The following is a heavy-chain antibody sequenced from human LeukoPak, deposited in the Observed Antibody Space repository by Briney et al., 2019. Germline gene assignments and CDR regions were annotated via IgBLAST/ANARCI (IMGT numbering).Heavy chain of an antibody. V-gene: IGHV3-48*01. D-gene: IGHD3-16*01. CDR2: IGSSSSTI. J-gene: IGHJ3*01. CDR1: GFAISFYN. Sequence: GGSLRLSCVASGFAISFYNMNWVRQAPGKGLEWLSYIGSSSSTIYYADSVKGRFTISRYNAMKSLYLQMNILRGDDTAVYHCARGRLWGSHSAADLWGQGTMVTVS. CDR3: ARGRLWGSHSAADL.